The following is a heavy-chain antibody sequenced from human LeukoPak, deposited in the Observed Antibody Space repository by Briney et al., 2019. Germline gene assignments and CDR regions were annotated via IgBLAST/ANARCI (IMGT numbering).Heavy chain of an antibody. Sequence: PGGSLRLSCAASEFTFTTYTMHWVRQAPGKGLEWVALISYAGGNKYYADSVKGRFTISRDNSKSTLFLQMNSLRPEDTAVYYCARGGFGRVISDYHYSYGMDVWGQGTRSPSP. CDR1: EFTFTTYT. D-gene: IGHD3-10*01. CDR2: ISYAGGNK. CDR3: ARGGFGRVISDYHYSYGMDV. V-gene: IGHV3-30*04. J-gene: IGHJ6*02.